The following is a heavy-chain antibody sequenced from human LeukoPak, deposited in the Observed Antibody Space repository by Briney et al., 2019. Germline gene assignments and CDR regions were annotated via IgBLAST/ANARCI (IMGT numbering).Heavy chain of an antibody. V-gene: IGHV1-24*01. D-gene: IGHD1-7*01. J-gene: IGHJ4*02. CDR1: GYSLSELS. Sequence: GASVKVSCKVSGYSLSELSIHWVRQAPGKGLEWIGGFDREDDEAVYEQRFQGRVTMTEDTSTETAYMELSSLRFEDAAVYYCATDVTGTAPYDFWGQGTLVTVSS. CDR3: ATDVTGTAPYDF. CDR2: FDREDDEA.